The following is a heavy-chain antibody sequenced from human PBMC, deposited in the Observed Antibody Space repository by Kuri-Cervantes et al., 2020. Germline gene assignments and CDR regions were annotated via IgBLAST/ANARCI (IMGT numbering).Heavy chain of an antibody. D-gene: IGHD4-23*01. CDR1: GGSISSYY. CDR2: IYYSGST. J-gene: IGHJ4*02. V-gene: IGHV4-59*12. Sequence: SETLSLTCTVSGGSISSYYWSWIRQPPGKGLEWIGYIYYSGSTNYNPSLKSRVTISVDKSKNQFSLKLSSVTAADTAVYYCARAAGWGYGGIDYWGQGTLVTVSS. CDR3: ARAAGWGYGGIDY.